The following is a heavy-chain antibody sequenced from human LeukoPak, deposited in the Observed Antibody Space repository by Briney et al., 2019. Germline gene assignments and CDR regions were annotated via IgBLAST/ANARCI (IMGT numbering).Heavy chain of an antibody. CDR1: GFTFSSYE. J-gene: IGHJ6*04. D-gene: IGHD3-10*02. V-gene: IGHV3-48*03. CDR2: ISSSGSTI. Sequence: GGSLRLSCAASGFTFSSYEMDWVRQAPGKGLEWVSYISSSGSTIYYADSVKGRFTISRDNAKNSLYLRMNSLRAEDTAVYYCAELGITMIGGVWGKGTTVTISS. CDR3: AELGITMIGGV.